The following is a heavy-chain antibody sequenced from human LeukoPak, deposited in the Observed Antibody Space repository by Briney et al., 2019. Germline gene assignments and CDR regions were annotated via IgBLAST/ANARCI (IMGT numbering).Heavy chain of an antibody. J-gene: IGHJ5*02. CDR2: ISYDGSNK. Sequence: GGSLRLSCAASGFTFSSYAMSWVRQAPGKGLEWVAVISYDGSNKYYADSVKGRFTISRDNSKNTLYLQMNSLRAEDTAVYYCARDYVELRYFDWFNWFDPWGQGTLVTVSS. CDR3: ARDYVELRYFDWFNWFDP. V-gene: IGHV3-30-3*01. D-gene: IGHD3-9*01. CDR1: GFTFSSYA.